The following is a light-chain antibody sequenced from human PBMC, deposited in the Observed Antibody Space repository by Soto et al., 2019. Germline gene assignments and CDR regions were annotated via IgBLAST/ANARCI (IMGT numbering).Light chain of an antibody. CDR1: QSISSW. CDR3: QQYNSYWWT. V-gene: IGKV1-5*03. J-gene: IGKJ1*01. Sequence: DIQMTQSPSTLSASVGDRVTITCLASQSISSWLAWYQQKPGKAPKLLIYKASSLESGVPSRFSGSGSGTEFTLTISSLQPDDFATYYCQQYNSYWWTFGQGTKVDIK. CDR2: KAS.